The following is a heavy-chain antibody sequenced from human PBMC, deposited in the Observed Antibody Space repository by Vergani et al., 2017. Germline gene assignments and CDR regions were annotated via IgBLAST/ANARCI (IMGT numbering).Heavy chain of an antibody. J-gene: IGHJ4*02. CDR3: ARSPDYYDSSGYYFDY. D-gene: IGHD3-22*01. CDR2: IYPGDSDT. CDR1: GYSFTSYW. V-gene: IGHV5-51*01. Sequence: EVQLVQSGAEVKKPGESLKISCKGSGYSFTSYWIGWVRQMPGKGLEWMWIIYPGDSDTRYSPSFQGQVTISADKSISTAYLQWSSLKASDTAMYYCARSPDYYDSSGYYFDYWGQGTLVTVSS.